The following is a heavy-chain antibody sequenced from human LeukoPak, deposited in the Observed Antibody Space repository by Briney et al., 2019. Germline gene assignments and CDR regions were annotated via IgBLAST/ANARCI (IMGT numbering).Heavy chain of an antibody. J-gene: IGHJ3*02. Sequence: PGRSLRLSCAASGFSVSIKYMNWVRQAPGKGLEWVSILYSSGTTYYANSVKGRFTISRDNSENKLFLQMNSLRAEDTAVYYCARGGFGPSDALDIWGQGTMVTVSS. D-gene: IGHD3-10*01. CDR3: ARGGFGPSDALDI. V-gene: IGHV3-53*01. CDR1: GFSVSIKY. CDR2: LYSSGTT.